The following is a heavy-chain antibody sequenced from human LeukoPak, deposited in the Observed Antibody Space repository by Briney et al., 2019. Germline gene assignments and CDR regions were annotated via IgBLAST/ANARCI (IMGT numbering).Heavy chain of an antibody. CDR3: ATDGPAAMGADYLYGLDV. CDR1: AATFTNSG. J-gene: IGHJ6*02. CDR2: STPLLDIT. Sequence: GNLSLNASAATFTNSGYSWGRHPPGQGLEREGMSTPLLDITTYAERFQGRVTITADKSTSTAYLEVSSLRSKDTAVYYCATDGPAAMGADYLYGLDVWGQGTTVSVSS. V-gene: IGHV1-69*04. D-gene: IGHD2-2*01.